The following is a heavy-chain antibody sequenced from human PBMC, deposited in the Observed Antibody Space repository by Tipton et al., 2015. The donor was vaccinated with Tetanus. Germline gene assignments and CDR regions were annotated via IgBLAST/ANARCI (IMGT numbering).Heavy chain of an antibody. D-gene: IGHD5-12*01. CDR1: GYTLTGYA. CDR3: VIDGAILSGLLDY. V-gene: IGHV1-3*01. CDR2: FNPGNGNT. J-gene: IGHJ4*02. Sequence: QSGPEVKKPGASVKISCKASGYTLTGYAIHWVRQAPGQSLEWMGWFNPGNGNTRYSQTFRGRVTLTGDTSANTAYMELTSLRSEDTAVYYCVIDGAILSGLLDYWGQGTLVSVSS.